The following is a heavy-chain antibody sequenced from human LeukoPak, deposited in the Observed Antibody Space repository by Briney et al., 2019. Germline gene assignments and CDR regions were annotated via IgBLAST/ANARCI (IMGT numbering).Heavy chain of an antibody. CDR3: ARDATNYYGSGSYYLRSYMDV. J-gene: IGHJ6*03. CDR2: INHSGST. Sequence: PSETLSLTCAVYGGSFSGYYWSWLRQPPGKGLEWIGEINHSGSTNYNPSLKSRVTISVDTSKNQFSLKLSSVTAADTAVYYCARDATNYYGSGSYYLRSYMDVWGKGTTVTISS. D-gene: IGHD3-10*01. V-gene: IGHV4-34*01. CDR1: GGSFSGYY.